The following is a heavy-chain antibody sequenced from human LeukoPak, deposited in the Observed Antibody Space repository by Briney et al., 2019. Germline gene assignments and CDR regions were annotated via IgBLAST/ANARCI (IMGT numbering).Heavy chain of an antibody. Sequence: GGSLRLSCAASGFTFSSYGMHWVRQAPGKGLEWVAFIRYDGSNKYYADSVKGRFTISRDNSKNTPYLQMNSLRAEDTAVYYCARGSTFGGVISDFWGQGTLVTVSS. J-gene: IGHJ4*02. D-gene: IGHD3-16*02. CDR2: IRYDGSNK. V-gene: IGHV3-30*02. CDR1: GFTFSSYG. CDR3: ARGSTFGGVISDF.